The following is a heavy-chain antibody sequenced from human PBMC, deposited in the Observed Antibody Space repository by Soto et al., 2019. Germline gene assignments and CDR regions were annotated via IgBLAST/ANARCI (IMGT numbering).Heavy chain of an antibody. V-gene: IGHV4-31*03. CDR2: IYDSERA. CDR3: ARASSSSSAADY. CDR1: GESISSGGYY. Sequence: QVQLQESGPGLVKASQTLSLICSVSGESISSGGYYWSWIRHHPGKGLEWIGYIYDSERAYYNPSLKRRVPISMDTSKNHFAMKLSSLTAADTAVYYCARASSSSSAADYWCQGTLITVSS. J-gene: IGHJ4*02. D-gene: IGHD6-6*01.